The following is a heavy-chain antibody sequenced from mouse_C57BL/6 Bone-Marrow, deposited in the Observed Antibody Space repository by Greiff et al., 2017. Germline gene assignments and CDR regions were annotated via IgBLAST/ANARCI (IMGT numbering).Heavy chain of an antibody. CDR1: GYTFTDYY. D-gene: IGHD4-1*01. V-gene: IGHV1-76*01. CDR3: ARLGGWDGIYFDY. CDR2: IYPGSGNT. Sequence: QVQLKESGAELVRPGASVKLSCKASGYTFTDYYINWVKQRPGQGLEWIARIYPGSGNTYYNEKFKGKATLTAEKSSSTAYMQLSSLTSEDSAVYFCARLGGWDGIYFDYWGQGTTLTVSS. J-gene: IGHJ2*01.